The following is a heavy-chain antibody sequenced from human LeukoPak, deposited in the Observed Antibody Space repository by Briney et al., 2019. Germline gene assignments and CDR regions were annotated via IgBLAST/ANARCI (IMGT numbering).Heavy chain of an antibody. CDR1: GLSFTNAW. CDR3: TTDRVVVDPAGSYYYYYMDV. J-gene: IGHJ6*03. Sequence: PGGSLRLSCAASGLSFTNAWMSWVRQAPGKGLEWVGRFQSKTDGGATDYAAPVKGRFTISRHESETMLYLQMNSLKTDDTAVYYCTTDRVVVDPAGSYYYYYMDVWGKGTAVTVS. V-gene: IGHV3-15*01. CDR2: FQSKTDGGAT. D-gene: IGHD2-21*01.